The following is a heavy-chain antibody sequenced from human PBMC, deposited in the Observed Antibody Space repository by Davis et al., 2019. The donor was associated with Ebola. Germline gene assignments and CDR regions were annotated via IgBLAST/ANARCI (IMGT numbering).Heavy chain of an antibody. CDR2: IIPILGIA. Sequence: AASVTVSCKASGGTFSSYTISWVRQAPGQGLEWMGRIIPILGIANYAQKFQGRVTITADKSTSTAYMELRSLRSDDTAVYYCARGITMIDPRYYFDYWGQGTLVTISS. D-gene: IGHD3-22*01. V-gene: IGHV1-69*02. CDR3: ARGITMIDPRYYFDY. CDR1: GGTFSSYT. J-gene: IGHJ4*02.